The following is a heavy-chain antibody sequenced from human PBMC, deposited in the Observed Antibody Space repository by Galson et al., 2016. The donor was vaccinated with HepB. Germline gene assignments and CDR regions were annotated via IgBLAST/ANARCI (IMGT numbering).Heavy chain of an antibody. CDR1: GGTFSNFD. J-gene: IGHJ5*02. D-gene: IGHD3-10*01. V-gene: IGHV1-69*06. Sequence: SVKVSCKASGGTFSNFDISWLRQAPGQGLEWMGGIIPLFGATNYAQKFQGRVTITADKSTTTVYMDLSSLRSEDTAVYYCARGGGTTMVRGVMPGWLDPWGQGTLVTVSS. CDR2: IIPLFGAT. CDR3: ARGGGTTMVRGVMPGWLDP.